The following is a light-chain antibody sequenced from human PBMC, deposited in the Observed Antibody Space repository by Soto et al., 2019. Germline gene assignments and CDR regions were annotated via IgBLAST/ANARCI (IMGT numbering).Light chain of an antibody. CDR3: QQYNSYSPWT. J-gene: IGKJ1*01. CDR2: DAS. CDR1: QSISSW. V-gene: IGKV1-5*01. Sequence: DTQMTQSPSTLSASVGDRVTITCRASQSISSWLAWYQQKPGKAPKLLIYDASSLESGVPSRFSGRGSGTEFTLTISSLQPDDFATYYCQQYNSYSPWTFGQGTKVEIK.